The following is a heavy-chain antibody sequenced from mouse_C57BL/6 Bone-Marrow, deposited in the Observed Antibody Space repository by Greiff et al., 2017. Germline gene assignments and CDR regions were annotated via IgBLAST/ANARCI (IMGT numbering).Heavy chain of an antibody. Sequence: QVHLQPSGAELARPGASVKMSCKASGYTFPSYTMHLVKQRPGPGLEWIGYINPSSGYTTYNQKFKDKATLTADKSSSTAYMQLSSLTSEDSAVYYCARSKGLLRSYAMDDWGQGTSVTVSS. CDR2: INPSSGYT. V-gene: IGHV1-4*01. CDR1: GYTFPSYT. CDR3: ARSKGLLRSYAMDD. J-gene: IGHJ4*01. D-gene: IGHD1-1*01.